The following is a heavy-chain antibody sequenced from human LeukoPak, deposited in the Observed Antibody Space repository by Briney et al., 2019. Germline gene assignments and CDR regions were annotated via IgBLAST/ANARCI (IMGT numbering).Heavy chain of an antibody. D-gene: IGHD3-10*01. CDR2: IYDSGST. Sequence: SETLSLTCTVSGGSISGHCWTWIRQPPGKGLESIGYIYDSGSTKYNPSLKSRVTISVDTSKNQFSLNLSSVTAADTAMYYCARVRGQDWEKTYYFDYWGQGTLVIVSS. J-gene: IGHJ4*02. CDR1: GGSISGHC. CDR3: ARVRGQDWEKTYYFDY. V-gene: IGHV4-59*11.